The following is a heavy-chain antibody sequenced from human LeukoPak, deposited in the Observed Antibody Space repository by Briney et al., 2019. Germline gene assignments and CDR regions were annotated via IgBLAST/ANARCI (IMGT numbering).Heavy chain of an antibody. CDR1: GYTFTSYG. CDR2: ISAYNGNT. J-gene: IGHJ5*02. CDR3: ARGRRQLERQMYWFDP. Sequence: ASVKVSCKASGYTFTSYGISWVRQALGQRLEWMGWISAYNGNTNYAQKLQGRVTMTTDTSTSTAYMELRSLRSDDTAVYYCARGRRQLERQMYWFDPWGQGTLVTVSS. D-gene: IGHD1-1*01. V-gene: IGHV1-18*01.